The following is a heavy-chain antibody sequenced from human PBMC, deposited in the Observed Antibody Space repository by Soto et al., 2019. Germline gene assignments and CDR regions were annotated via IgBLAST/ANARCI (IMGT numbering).Heavy chain of an antibody. CDR1: GFTFSSYG. Sequence: QVQLVESGGGVVQPGRSLRLSCAASGFTFSSYGMHWVRQAPGKGLEWVAVIWYDGSNKYYADSVKGRFTISRDNSKNTLYLQMNSLRAEDTAVYYCARAPSRGDYSHLWWFDPWGQGTLVTVSS. V-gene: IGHV3-33*01. D-gene: IGHD4-4*01. CDR3: ARAPSRGDYSHLWWFDP. CDR2: IWYDGSNK. J-gene: IGHJ5*02.